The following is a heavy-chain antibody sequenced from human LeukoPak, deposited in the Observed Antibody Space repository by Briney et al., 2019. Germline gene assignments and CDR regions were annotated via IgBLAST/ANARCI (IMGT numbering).Heavy chain of an antibody. CDR3: AKGPYSAFDI. CDR1: GFTFSGYA. J-gene: IGHJ3*02. D-gene: IGHD2-15*01. Sequence: GASLRLSCAASGFTFSGYAMSWVRQAPGKGLEWVSTISASGGSTYYADSVKGRFTISRDNSKNTLYLQMNSLRAEDTAVYYCAKGPYSAFDIWGQGTMVTVSS. V-gene: IGHV3-23*01. CDR2: ISASGGST.